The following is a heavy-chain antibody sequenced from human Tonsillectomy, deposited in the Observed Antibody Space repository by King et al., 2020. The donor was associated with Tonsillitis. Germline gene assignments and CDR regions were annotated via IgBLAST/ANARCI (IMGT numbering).Heavy chain of an antibody. V-gene: IGHV3-30*04. J-gene: IGHJ4*02. CDR3: ARDLDYYDSSGYFYY. D-gene: IGHD3-22*01. Sequence: VQLVQSGGGVVQPGRSLRLSCAASGFTFSSYAMHWVRQAPGKGLEWVAVISYDGSDKYYADSVKGRFTISRDNSKNTLYLGMNSLRAEDTALYYCARDLDYYDSSGYFYYWGQGTLVTVSS. CDR2: ISYDGSDK. CDR1: GFTFSSYA.